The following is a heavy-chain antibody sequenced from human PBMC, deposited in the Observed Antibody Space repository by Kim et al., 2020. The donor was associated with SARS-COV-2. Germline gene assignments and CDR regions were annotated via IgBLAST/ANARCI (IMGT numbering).Heavy chain of an antibody. J-gene: IGHJ5*02. Sequence: ASVKVSCKASGYTFTGYYMHWVRQAPGQGLEWMGWINPNSGGTNYAPKFQGRVTMTRDTSITTAYMELSRLRSDDTAVYYCARGARSTLTEVVYNWFDPWGQGTPVTVSS. D-gene: IGHD3-22*01. CDR3: ARGARSTLTEVVYNWFDP. CDR1: GYTFTGYY. CDR2: INPNSGGT. V-gene: IGHV1-2*02.